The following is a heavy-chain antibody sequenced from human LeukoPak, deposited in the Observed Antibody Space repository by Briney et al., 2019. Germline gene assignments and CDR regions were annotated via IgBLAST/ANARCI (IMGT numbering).Heavy chain of an antibody. V-gene: IGHV3-9*01. D-gene: IGHD3-22*01. Sequence: GGSLRLSCVASGFIFDDYAMHWVRQAPGKGLEWVSGISWNSGNVDYADSVKGRFATSRDNAKNSLYLQMNSLRAEDTALYYCAKSSDSFYDTTGPDHWGQGTLVTVSS. CDR1: GFIFDDYA. J-gene: IGHJ4*02. CDR2: ISWNSGNV. CDR3: AKSSDSFYDTTGPDH.